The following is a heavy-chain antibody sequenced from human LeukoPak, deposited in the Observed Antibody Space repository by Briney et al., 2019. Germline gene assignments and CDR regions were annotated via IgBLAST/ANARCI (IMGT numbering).Heavy chain of an antibody. CDR3: ASDVYGSGSLGD. J-gene: IGHJ4*02. D-gene: IGHD3-10*01. Sequence: GGSLRLSCAASGYTFSSYAMHWVRQAPGKGLEWVAVISYDGSNKYYADSVKGRFTISRDNSKNTLYLQMNSLRAEDTAVYYCASDVYGSGSLGDWGQGTLLTVSS. V-gene: IGHV3-30-3*01. CDR1: GYTFSSYA. CDR2: ISYDGSNK.